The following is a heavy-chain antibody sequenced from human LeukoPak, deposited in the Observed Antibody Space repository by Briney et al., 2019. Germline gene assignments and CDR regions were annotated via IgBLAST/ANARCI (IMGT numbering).Heavy chain of an antibody. CDR3: ARDTFQPGLIDS. CDR2: INTDSSDI. Sequence: GGSLRLSCAASGFTFSDYYMSWIRQAPGKGLEWVSYINTDSSDIHYADSVKGRFTISRDNARNTLYLQLSSLRAEDSAVYYCARDTFQPGLIDSWGQGTLVTVSS. CDR1: GFTFSDYY. J-gene: IGHJ4*02. D-gene: IGHD2-2*01. V-gene: IGHV3-11*06.